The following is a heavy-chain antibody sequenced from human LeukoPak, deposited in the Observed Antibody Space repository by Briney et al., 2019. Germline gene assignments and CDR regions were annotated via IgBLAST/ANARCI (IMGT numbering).Heavy chain of an antibody. CDR3: ARGIGVYYYDSSGYYPSGYFQH. CDR1: GGSISSGGYY. V-gene: IGHV4-31*03. D-gene: IGHD3-22*01. J-gene: IGHJ1*01. CDR2: IYYSGST. Sequence: SQTLSLTCTVSGGSISSGGYYWSWIRQHPGKGLEWIGYIYYSGSTYYNPSLKCRVTISVDTSKHQFSRKLSSVTAADTAVYYCARGIGVYYYDSSGYYPSGYFQHWGQGTLVTVSS.